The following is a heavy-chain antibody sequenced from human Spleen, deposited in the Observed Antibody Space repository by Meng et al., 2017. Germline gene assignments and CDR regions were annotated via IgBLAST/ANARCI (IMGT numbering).Heavy chain of an antibody. V-gene: IGHV4-4*02. D-gene: IGHD4-11*01. J-gene: IGHJ4*02. CDR2: INHSGST. CDR3: ARGPTTMAHDFDY. Sequence: QVQLTESGPGLVRPSGPLSLTCAVSGGSISSDHWWSWVRQSPGKGLEWIGEINHSGSTNYNPSLESRATISVDTSQNNLSLKLSSVTAADSAVYYCARGPTTMAHDFDYWGQGTLVTVSS. CDR1: GGSISSDHW.